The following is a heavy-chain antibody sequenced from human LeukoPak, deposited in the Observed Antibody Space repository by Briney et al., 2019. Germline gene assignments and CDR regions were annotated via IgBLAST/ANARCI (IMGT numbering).Heavy chain of an antibody. Sequence: PGGSLRLSCAASGFTFSSYGMHWVRQAPGKGLEWVAVISYDGSNKYYADSVKGRFTISRDNSKNTLYLQMNSLRAEDTAVYYCAKTYYYDSSGYYLRYPYFDYWGQGTLVTVSS. D-gene: IGHD3-22*01. J-gene: IGHJ4*02. CDR3: AKTYYYDSSGYYLRYPYFDY. V-gene: IGHV3-30*18. CDR2: ISYDGSNK. CDR1: GFTFSSYG.